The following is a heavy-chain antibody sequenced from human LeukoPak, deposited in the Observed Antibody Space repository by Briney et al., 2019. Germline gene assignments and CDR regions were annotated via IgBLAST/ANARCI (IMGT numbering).Heavy chain of an antibody. CDR3: ARSALDTSGSYYNPQPFEY. V-gene: IGHV4-4*02. Sequence: SETLSLTCGVSGGSISSSHWWSWVRQPPGKGLEWIGEIHHSGSTNYNSSLKSRVTISVDTSKNLFSLKLTSVTAADTAVYYCARSALDTSGSYYNPQPFEYWGQGTLVTVSS. CDR2: IHHSGST. CDR1: GGSISSSHW. J-gene: IGHJ4*02. D-gene: IGHD3-10*01.